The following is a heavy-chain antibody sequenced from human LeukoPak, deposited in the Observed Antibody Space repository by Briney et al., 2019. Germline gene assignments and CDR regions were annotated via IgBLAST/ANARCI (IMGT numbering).Heavy chain of an antibody. J-gene: IGHJ4*02. CDR3: ASTKLGYSSGWH. V-gene: IGHV4-39*01. CDR1: GGSISSSYS. D-gene: IGHD6-19*01. CDR2: IYYSGST. Sequence: SETLSLTCTVSGGSISSSYSWGWIRQPPGKGLEWIGNIYYSGSTYYNSSLRSRVTISVDTSKNQFSLKLSSVTASDTAIYYCASTKLGYSSGWHWGQGTLVTVSS.